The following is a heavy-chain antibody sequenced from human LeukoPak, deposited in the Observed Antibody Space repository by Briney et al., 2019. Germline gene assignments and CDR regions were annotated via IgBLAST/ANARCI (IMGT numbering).Heavy chain of an antibody. V-gene: IGHV3-13*01. J-gene: IGHJ2*01. CDR1: GFTLSSYW. CDR3: VRGALPGDNWYFDL. Sequence: GGSLRLSCGASGFTLSSYWMTWVRQAPGKGLEWVSAFGSAGDTYYPGAVKGRFIISRDYATNSLFLQMNSLRAGDTAVYFCVRGALPGDNWYFDLWGRGTLVIVSS. CDR2: FGSAGDT.